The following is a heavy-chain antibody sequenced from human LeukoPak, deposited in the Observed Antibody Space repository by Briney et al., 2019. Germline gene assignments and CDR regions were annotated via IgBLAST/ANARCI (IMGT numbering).Heavy chain of an antibody. CDR3: ARRVVVPAANNWFDP. Sequence: PSETLSLTCTVSGGSISSSSYYWGWIRQPPGKGLEWIGSIYYSGSTYYSPSLKSRVTISVDTSKNQFSLKPSSVTAADTAVYYCARRVVVPAANNWFDPWGQGTLVTVSS. CDR2: IYYSGST. J-gene: IGHJ5*02. CDR1: GGSISSSSYY. V-gene: IGHV4-39*01. D-gene: IGHD2-2*01.